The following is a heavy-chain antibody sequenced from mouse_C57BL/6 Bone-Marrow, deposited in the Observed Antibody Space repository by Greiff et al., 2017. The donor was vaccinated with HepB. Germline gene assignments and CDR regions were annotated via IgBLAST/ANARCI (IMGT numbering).Heavy chain of an antibody. CDR3: ARRDYGSSDGY. V-gene: IGHV5-6*02. CDR1: GFTFSSYG. Sequence: EVKLVESGGDLVKPGGSLKLSCAASGFTFSSYGMSWVRQTPDKRLEWVATISSGGSYTYYPDSVKGRFTISRDNAKNTRYLQLSSLQSEDTAMYYGARRDYGSSDGYWGQGTTLTVSS. J-gene: IGHJ2*01. CDR2: ISSGGSYT. D-gene: IGHD1-1*01.